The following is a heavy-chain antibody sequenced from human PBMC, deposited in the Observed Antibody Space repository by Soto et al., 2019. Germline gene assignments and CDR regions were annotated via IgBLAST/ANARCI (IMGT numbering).Heavy chain of an antibody. V-gene: IGHV4-39*02. D-gene: IGHD3-22*01. CDR3: ARGSNYDRGGYYGP. CDR2: IYSGGSA. Sequence: SETLSLTCTVSGASISPGSYYWAWIRQPPGQGLEWIGTIYSGGSAYYNPSLNSRVTMSIDMSKNQLSLELSSVTAADTAVYYRARGSNYDRGGYYGPGGQGTLVTVSS. J-gene: IGHJ5*02. CDR1: GASISPGSYY.